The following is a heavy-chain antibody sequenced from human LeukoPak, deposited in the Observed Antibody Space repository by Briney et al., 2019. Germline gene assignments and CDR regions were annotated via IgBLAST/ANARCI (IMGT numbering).Heavy chain of an antibody. J-gene: IGHJ4*02. Sequence: SETLSLTCTVSGGSISSYYWSWIRQPPGKGLEWIGYIYTSGSTNYNPSLKSRVTISVDTSKNQFSLKLSSVTAADTAVYYCARDSGAAAGIPFDYWGQGTLVTVSS. D-gene: IGHD6-13*01. CDR1: GGSISSYY. CDR3: ARDSGAAAGIPFDY. V-gene: IGHV4-4*08. CDR2: IYTSGST.